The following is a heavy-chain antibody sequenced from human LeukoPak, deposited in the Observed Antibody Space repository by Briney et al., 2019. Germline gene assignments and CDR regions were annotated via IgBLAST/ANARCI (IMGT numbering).Heavy chain of an antibody. CDR2: IYYSGST. V-gene: IGHV4-59*11. D-gene: IGHD3-10*01. CDR3: ARATLLWFGELSGWFDP. Sequence: SETLSLTCTVSAGSINSHYWSWIRQPPGKGLEWIGYIYYSGSTNYNPSLKSRVTISVDTSKNQFSLKLSSVTAADTAVYYCARATLLWFGELSGWFDPWGQGTLVTVSS. CDR1: AGSINSHY. J-gene: IGHJ5*02.